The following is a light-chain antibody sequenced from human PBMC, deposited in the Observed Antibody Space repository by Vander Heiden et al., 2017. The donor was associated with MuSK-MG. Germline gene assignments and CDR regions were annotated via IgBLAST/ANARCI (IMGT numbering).Light chain of an antibody. CDR1: QDISNY. J-gene: IGKJ3*01. CDR3: QEYYELGLT. Sequence: DIQMTQSPSSLSASVGDRVTITCQASQDISNYLNWYQQKPVKAPKLLIYDASNLETGVPSRLRGSGSGTDFTLTISSLKPEDSTTDDCQEYYELGLTCAPEARVNIK. V-gene: IGKV1-33*01. CDR2: DAS.